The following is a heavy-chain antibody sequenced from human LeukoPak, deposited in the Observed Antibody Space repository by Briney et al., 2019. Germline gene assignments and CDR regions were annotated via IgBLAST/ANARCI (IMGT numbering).Heavy chain of an antibody. CDR3: ASKSYYSNYGDYYYMDV. CDR1: GGSISSYY. V-gene: IGHV4-59*01. CDR2: IYYSGST. D-gene: IGHD4-11*01. Sequence: SETLSLTCTVSGGSISSYYWSWIRQPPGKGLEWIGYIYYSGSTNYNPSLKSRVTISVDTSKNQFSLKLSSVTAADTAVYYCASKSYYSNYGDYYYMDVWGKGTTVTVSS. J-gene: IGHJ6*03.